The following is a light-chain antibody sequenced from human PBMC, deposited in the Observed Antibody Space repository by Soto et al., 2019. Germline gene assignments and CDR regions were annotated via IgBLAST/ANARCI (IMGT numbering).Light chain of an antibody. Sequence: VLTQIPLSSPVTLGQPAPMSCSSSQSLVHGDGNVYLSWLHQRPGQPPRLLIYKISNRFSGVPDRFSGSGAGTNFTLKISRVEAEDVGVYYCMEATQFFTFGGGTKVEI. J-gene: IGKJ4*01. CDR3: MEATQFFT. CDR2: KIS. CDR1: QSLVHGDGNVY. V-gene: IGKV2-24*01.